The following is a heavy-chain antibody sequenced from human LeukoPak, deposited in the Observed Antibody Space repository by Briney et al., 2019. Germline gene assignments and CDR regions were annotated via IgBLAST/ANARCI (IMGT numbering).Heavy chain of an antibody. CDR1: GYTSTSYY. CDR2: INPSGGSS. Sequence: ASVKVSCKASGYTSTSYYMHWVRQAPGQGLEWMGIINPSGGSSSYAQKFQGRVTMTRDMSTSTVYMELNSLRSEDTAVYYCASKVFYGSGTYPPDASDIWGQGTMVIVSS. J-gene: IGHJ3*02. V-gene: IGHV1-46*01. CDR3: ASKVFYGSGTYPPDASDI. D-gene: IGHD3-10*01.